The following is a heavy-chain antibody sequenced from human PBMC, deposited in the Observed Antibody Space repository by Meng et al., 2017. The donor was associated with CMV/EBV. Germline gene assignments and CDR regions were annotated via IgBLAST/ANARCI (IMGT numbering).Heavy chain of an antibody. CDR1: GGTFSSYA. V-gene: IGHV1-69*10. D-gene: IGHD3-10*01. CDR3: AGGYYGSGLDY. Sequence: KISCKASGGTFSSYAISWVRQAPGQGLEWMGGIIPILGIANYAQKFQGRVTITADKSTSTAYMELSSLRSEDTAVYYCAGGYYGSGLDYWGQGTLVTVSS. J-gene: IGHJ4*02. CDR2: IIPILGIA.